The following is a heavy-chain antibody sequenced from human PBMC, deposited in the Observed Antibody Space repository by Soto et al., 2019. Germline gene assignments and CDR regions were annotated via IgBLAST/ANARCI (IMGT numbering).Heavy chain of an antibody. CDR3: ARAYYDYVWGSLPYDYYGMDV. CDR1: GGTFSSYT. Sequence: QVQLVQSGAEVKKPGSSVQVSCKASGGTFSSYTISWVRQAPGQGLEWMGRIIPILGIVNYAQKLQGRVTITAAKSTSTADMELSSLRSEDTAVYYCARAYYDYVWGSLPYDYYGMDVWGQGTTVTVSS. V-gene: IGHV1-69*02. J-gene: IGHJ6*02. CDR2: IIPILGIV. D-gene: IGHD3-16*01.